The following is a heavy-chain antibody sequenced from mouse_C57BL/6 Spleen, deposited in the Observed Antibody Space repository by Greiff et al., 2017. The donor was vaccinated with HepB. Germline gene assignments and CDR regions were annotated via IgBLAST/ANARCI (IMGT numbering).Heavy chain of an antibody. CDR2: ISDGGSYT. D-gene: IGHD1-1*02. CDR3: ARDGGWDFDY. Sequence: EVKLMESGGGLVKPGGSLKLSCAASGFTFSSYAMSWVRQTPEKRLEWVATISDGGSYTYYPDNVKGRFTISRDNAKNNLYLQMSHLKSEDTAMYYCARDGGWDFDYWGQGTTLTVSS. J-gene: IGHJ2*01. V-gene: IGHV5-4*01. CDR1: GFTFSSYA.